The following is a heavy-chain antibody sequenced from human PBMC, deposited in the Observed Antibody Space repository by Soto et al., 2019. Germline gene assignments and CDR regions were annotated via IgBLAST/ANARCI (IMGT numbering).Heavy chain of an antibody. CDR3: ARALGYFDENDYYYTHGFDV. D-gene: IGHD3-22*01. J-gene: IGHJ3*01. V-gene: IGHV3-30-3*01. Sequence: QLVESGGGVVQPGRSLRLSCAGPGFTFDYYALHWVRQAPGRGLQWVALISFNGVNKYYSDSVQGRFSISRDNSRDTLFLQVNNLQPEDTGIYYCARALGYFDENDYYYTHGFDVWGRGTMVTVSS. CDR2: ISFNGVNK. CDR1: GFTFDYYA.